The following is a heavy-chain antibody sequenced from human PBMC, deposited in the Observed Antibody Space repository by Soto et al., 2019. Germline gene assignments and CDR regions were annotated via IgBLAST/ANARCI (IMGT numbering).Heavy chain of an antibody. CDR1: GFSFSSYN. CDR3: ARMLVSLWGRYFDY. V-gene: IGHV3-48*02. Sequence: EVQLVESGGGLVQPVGSLRLSCAASGFSFSSYNMNWVRQAPGEGLEWVSYISDSGTTIYYADSVKGRFTISRDNAKESLYLQMNSLRDEDTAVYYCARMLVSLWGRYFDYWGQGTLVTVSS. D-gene: IGHD3-16*01. CDR2: ISDSGTTI. J-gene: IGHJ4*02.